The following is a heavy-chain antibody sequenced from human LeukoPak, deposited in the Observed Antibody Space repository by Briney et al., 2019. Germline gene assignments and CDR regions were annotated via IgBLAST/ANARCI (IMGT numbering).Heavy chain of an antibody. J-gene: IGHJ4*02. D-gene: IGHD5-18*01. CDR2: INPSGGST. CDR3: ARENTAMAPFDY. CDR1: GYTFTSYY. V-gene: IGHV1-46*01. Sequence: ASVKVSCKASGYTFTSYYMHWVRQAPGQGLEWMGIINPSGGSTSYAQKFQGRVTMTRDMSMSTVYMELSSLRSEDTAVYYCARENTAMAPFDYWGQGTLVTVSS.